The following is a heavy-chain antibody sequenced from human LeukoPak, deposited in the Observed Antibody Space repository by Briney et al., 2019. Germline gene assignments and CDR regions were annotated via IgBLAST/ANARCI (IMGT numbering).Heavy chain of an antibody. J-gene: IGHJ4*02. Sequence: PGGSLRLSCAASGFTFSSYSMNWVRQAPGKGLEWVSYISSSSSTIYYADSVKGRFTISRDNAKNSLYLQMNSLRAEDTAVYYCARARGDYEGVWDYWGQGTLVTVSS. D-gene: IGHD4-17*01. CDR3: ARARGDYEGVWDY. CDR1: GFTFSSYS. V-gene: IGHV3-48*04. CDR2: ISSSSSTI.